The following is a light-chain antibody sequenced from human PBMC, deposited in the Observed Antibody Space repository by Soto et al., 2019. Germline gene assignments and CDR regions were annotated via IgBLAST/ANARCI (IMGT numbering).Light chain of an antibody. V-gene: IGKV3-20*01. CDR2: GAS. J-gene: IGKJ4*01. CDR1: QRVSSTN. Sequence: DTGLAQSRCTLSFCPGETATLSCRASQRVSSTNFAWYQQKPGQAPRLLIYGASNRATGIPDRFSGSGSGTDFTLTISRLEPEDFAVYYCQQYNSWPLTFGGGTKVDIK. CDR3: QQYNSWPLT.